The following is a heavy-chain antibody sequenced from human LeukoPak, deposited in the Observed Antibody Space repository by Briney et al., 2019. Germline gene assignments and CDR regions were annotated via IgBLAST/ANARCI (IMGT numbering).Heavy chain of an antibody. CDR1: GGSISSSSYY. D-gene: IGHD3-9*01. Sequence: PSETLSLTCTVSGGSISSSSYYWGWIRQPPGKGLEWIVYIYYSGSAFYNPSLKSRVTISVDTSKNQFSLKLSSVTAADTAVYYCARDHRYYDILTGSPRGGGAFDIWGQGTMVTVSS. CDR2: IYYSGSA. CDR3: ARDHRYYDILTGSPRGGGAFDI. J-gene: IGHJ3*02. V-gene: IGHV4-31*03.